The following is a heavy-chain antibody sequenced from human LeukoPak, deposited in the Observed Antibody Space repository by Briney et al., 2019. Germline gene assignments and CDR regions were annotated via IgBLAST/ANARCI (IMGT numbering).Heavy chain of an antibody. V-gene: IGHV3-33*01. J-gene: IGHJ4*02. CDR3: ARGPYSYGPYYFDY. CDR1: GFTFSSYG. CDR2: IWYDGSNK. D-gene: IGHD5-18*01. Sequence: GGSLRLSCAASGFTFSSYGMHWVRQAPGKGLEWVAFIWYDGSNKYYADSVKGRFTISRDNSKNTLYLQMNSLRAEDTAVYYCARGPYSYGPYYFDYWGQGTLVTVSS.